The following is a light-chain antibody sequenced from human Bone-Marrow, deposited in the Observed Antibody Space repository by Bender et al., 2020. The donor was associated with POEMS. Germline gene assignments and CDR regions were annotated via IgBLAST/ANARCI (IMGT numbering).Light chain of an antibody. CDR2: RDT. CDR1: DLSYHF. J-gene: IGLJ3*02. V-gene: IGLV3-25*03. Sequence: SYELTQAPSVSVSPGQTARITCFGDDLSYHFAHWYQQKPGQAPVLVIFRDTERPSGIPERFSGSSTGTTATLTISGVQAEDEADYYCQSADSTATYRMFCGGTKVTVL. CDR3: QSADSTATYRM.